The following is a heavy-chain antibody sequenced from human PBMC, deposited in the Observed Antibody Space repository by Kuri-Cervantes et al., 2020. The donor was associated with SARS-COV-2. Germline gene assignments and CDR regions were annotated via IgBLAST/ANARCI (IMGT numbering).Heavy chain of an antibody. CDR3: ARMYYYDSKALDY. V-gene: IGHV3-53*01. CDR2: IYSGGST. D-gene: IGHD3-22*01. J-gene: IGHJ4*02. CDR1: GFTVSSNY. Sequence: GESLKISCAASGFTVSSNYMSWVRQAPGKGLEWVSVIYSGGSTYYADSVKGRFTISRDNSKNTLYLQMNSLRAEDTAVYYCARMYYYDSKALDYWGQGTLVTGYS.